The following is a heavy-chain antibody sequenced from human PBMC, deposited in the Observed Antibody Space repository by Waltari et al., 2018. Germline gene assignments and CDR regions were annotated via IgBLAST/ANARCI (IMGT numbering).Heavy chain of an antibody. Sequence: VQLVETGGGLIQPGESLRLSCAASGFTVSGNYMSWVRQAPGKGLEWVSFIYSGGNTYYADSVKSRFTISRDNSKNTVYLQMISLRVEDTAVYYCARESGGSGYFHYWGQGTLVTVSS. J-gene: IGHJ4*02. V-gene: IGHV3-53*02. CDR3: ARESGGSGYFHY. D-gene: IGHD2-15*01. CDR1: GFTVSGNY. CDR2: IYSGGNT.